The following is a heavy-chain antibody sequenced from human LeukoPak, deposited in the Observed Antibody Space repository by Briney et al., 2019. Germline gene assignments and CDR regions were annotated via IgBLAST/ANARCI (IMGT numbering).Heavy chain of an antibody. V-gene: IGHV3-30-3*01. Sequence: GGSLRLSCAASGFSFRSYAMHWVCQAPGKGLEWVAVISDDESNKYYSDPVKGRFTISRDNSKNTLYLQMNSLRAEDTAVYYCAKGKDYYDSSGYYYTYAFDVWGQGTMVTVSS. CDR1: GFSFRSYA. CDR3: AKGKDYYDSSGYYYTYAFDV. D-gene: IGHD3-22*01. J-gene: IGHJ3*01. CDR2: ISDDESNK.